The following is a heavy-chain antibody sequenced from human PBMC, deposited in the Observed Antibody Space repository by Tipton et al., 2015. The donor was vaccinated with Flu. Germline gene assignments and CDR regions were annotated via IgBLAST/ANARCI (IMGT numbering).Heavy chain of an antibody. CDR3: ARGFVYDSSGYCAFDI. D-gene: IGHD3-22*01. V-gene: IGHV4-59*05. CDR1: GGSFSGYY. Sequence: TLSLTCAVYGGSFSGYYWSWIRQPPGKGLEWIGSIYYSGSTYYNPSLKSRVTISVDTSKNQFSLKLSSVTAADTAVYYCARGFVYDSSGYCAFDIWGQGTMVTVSS. CDR2: IYYSGST. J-gene: IGHJ3*02.